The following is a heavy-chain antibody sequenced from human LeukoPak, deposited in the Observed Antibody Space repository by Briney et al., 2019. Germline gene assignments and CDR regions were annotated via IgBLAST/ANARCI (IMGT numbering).Heavy chain of an antibody. CDR1: GGSISSSSYY. V-gene: IGHV4-39*07. Sequence: PSETLSLTCTVSGGSISSSSYYWSWIRQPPGKGLEWIGEINHSGSTNYNPSLKSRVTISVDTSKNQFSLKLSSVTAADTAVYYCARGAILDYWGQGTLVTVSS. CDR2: INHSGST. CDR3: ARGAILDY. D-gene: IGHD3-3*01. J-gene: IGHJ4*02.